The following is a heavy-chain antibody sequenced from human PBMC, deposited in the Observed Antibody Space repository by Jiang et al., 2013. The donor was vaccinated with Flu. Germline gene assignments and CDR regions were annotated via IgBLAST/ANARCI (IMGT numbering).Heavy chain of an antibody. D-gene: IGHD5-18*01. CDR1: GFTFSSYA. CDR2: ISYDGSNK. J-gene: IGHJ3*02. V-gene: IGHV3-30*01. CDR3: ARATWIQLWPPNDAFDI. Sequence: VQLVESGGGVVQPGRSLRLSCAASGFTFSSYAMHWVRQAPGKGLEWVAVISYDGSNKYYADSVKGRFTISRDNSKNTLYLQMNSLRAEDTAVYYCARATWIQLWPPNDAFDIWGQGTMVTVSS.